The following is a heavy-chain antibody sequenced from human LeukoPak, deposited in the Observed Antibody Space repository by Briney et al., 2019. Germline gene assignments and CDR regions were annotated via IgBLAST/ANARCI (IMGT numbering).Heavy chain of an antibody. J-gene: IGHJ6*03. CDR2: INYDGSKE. CDR1: GFTFSRFG. D-gene: IGHD2-2*01. CDR3: AKDEVVPSYYYIDV. V-gene: IGHV3-30*02. Sequence: GGSLRLSCAASGFTFSRFGMHWVRQAPGKGVEGVTFINYDGSKEYYADSVKGRFTISRDSSKNTLYLQMNSLRAEDTAVYYCAKDEVVPSYYYIDVWGKGTTVTVSS.